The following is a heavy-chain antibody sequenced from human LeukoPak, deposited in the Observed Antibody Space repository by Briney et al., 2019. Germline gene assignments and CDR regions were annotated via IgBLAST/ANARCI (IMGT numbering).Heavy chain of an antibody. CDR3: AKGGYSGSYYFDY. J-gene: IGHJ4*02. Sequence: GRSLRLSCAASGFTFSSYGMHWVRQAPGKGLEWVAVISYDGSNKYYADSAKGRFTISRDNSKNTLYLQMNSLRAEDTAVYYCAKGGYSGSYYFDYWGQGTLVTVSS. D-gene: IGHD1-26*01. CDR2: ISYDGSNK. V-gene: IGHV3-30*18. CDR1: GFTFSSYG.